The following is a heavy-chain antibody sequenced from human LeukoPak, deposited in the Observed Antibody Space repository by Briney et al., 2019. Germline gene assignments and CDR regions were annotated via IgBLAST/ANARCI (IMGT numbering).Heavy chain of an antibody. Sequence: ASVKVSCKASGYTFTGYYMHWVRQAPGQGLEWRGWINPNSGGTNYAQKFQGRVTMTRDTSISTAYMELSRLRSDDTAVYYCARGKGIVATTKGLDYWGQGTLVTVSS. CDR3: ARGKGIVATTKGLDY. CDR2: INPNSGGT. V-gene: IGHV1-2*02. D-gene: IGHD5-12*01. CDR1: GYTFTGYY. J-gene: IGHJ4*02.